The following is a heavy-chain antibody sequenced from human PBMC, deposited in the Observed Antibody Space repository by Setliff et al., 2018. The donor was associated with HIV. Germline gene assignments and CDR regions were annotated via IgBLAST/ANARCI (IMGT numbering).Heavy chain of an antibody. Sequence: SETLSLTCAVYGGSFNGYYWSWIRQPPGKGLEWIGEINHSGSTNYNPSLKSRVTMSADTSKNQFSLKLTSVTAADTAVYYCARGRMGYYGSGSYLPWGQGMLVTVSS. CDR2: INHSGST. D-gene: IGHD3-10*01. CDR1: GGSFNGYY. CDR3: ARGRMGYYGSGSYLP. V-gene: IGHV4-34*01. J-gene: IGHJ5*02.